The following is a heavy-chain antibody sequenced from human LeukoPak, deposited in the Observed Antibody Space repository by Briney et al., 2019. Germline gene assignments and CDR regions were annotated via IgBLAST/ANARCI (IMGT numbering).Heavy chain of an antibody. CDR3: ARKDGDF. CDR2: IYTSGIT. Sequence: SETLSLTCIVSGVSISAYYWTWIRQPAGKGLEWIGRIYTSGITNYNPSLESRLTMSLDTSKNQISLRLSSVTAADTAVYYCARKDGDFWGQGTLVTVSS. J-gene: IGHJ4*02. V-gene: IGHV4-4*07. CDR1: GVSISAYY.